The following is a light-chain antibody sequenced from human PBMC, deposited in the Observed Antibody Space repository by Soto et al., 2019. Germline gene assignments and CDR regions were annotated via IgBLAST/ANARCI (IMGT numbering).Light chain of an antibody. CDR1: QSLLSSSTNKNY. V-gene: IGKV4-1*01. CDR3: QQYYATPLT. J-gene: IGKJ2*01. Sequence: DIVMTQPPDSLAVSLGERATINCKSRQSLLSSSTNKNYLAWYQQKPGQPPKLLIYWASTREAGVPDRFSGSGSGTDFALTISSLQAEDVAVYYCQQYYATPLTFGQGTKLEIK. CDR2: WAS.